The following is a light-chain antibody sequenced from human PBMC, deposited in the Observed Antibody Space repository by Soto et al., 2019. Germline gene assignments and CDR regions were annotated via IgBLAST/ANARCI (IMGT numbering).Light chain of an antibody. CDR2: SNN. J-gene: IGLJ3*02. CDR1: SSNIGSNT. Sequence: QSVLTQPPSASGTPGQRVIISCSGSSSNIGSNTVTGYQQLPGTAPKVLIYSNNQRPSGVPDRFSGSKSGTSASLAISGLQSEDEADYYCAAWDDSLNAWMFGGGTKLTVL. CDR3: AAWDDSLNAWM. V-gene: IGLV1-44*01.